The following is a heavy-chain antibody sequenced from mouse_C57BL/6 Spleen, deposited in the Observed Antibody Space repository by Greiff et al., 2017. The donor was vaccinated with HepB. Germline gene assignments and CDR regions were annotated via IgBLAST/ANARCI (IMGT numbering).Heavy chain of an antibody. J-gene: IGHJ2*01. V-gene: IGHV5-4*01. Sequence: EVQLMESGGGLVKPGGSLKLSCAASGFTFSSYAMSWVRQTPEKRLEWVATISDGGSYTYYPDNVKGRFTISRDNAKNNLYLQMSHLKSEDTAMYYCARDLKLGPFDYWGQGTTLTVSS. CDR2: ISDGGSYT. CDR3: ARDLKLGPFDY. D-gene: IGHD4-1*01. CDR1: GFTFSSYA.